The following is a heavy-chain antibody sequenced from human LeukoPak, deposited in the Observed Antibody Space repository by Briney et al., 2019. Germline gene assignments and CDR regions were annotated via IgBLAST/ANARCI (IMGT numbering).Heavy chain of an antibody. V-gene: IGHV4-4*02. CDR2: IYHSGST. Sequence: SETLSLTCAVSGGSISSSNWWSWVRQPPGKGLEWIGEIYHSGSTNYNPSLKSRVTISVDKSKNQFSLKLSSVTAADTAVYYCAGCITMIVADIDYWGQGTLVTVSS. CDR1: GGSISSSNW. J-gene: IGHJ4*02. CDR3: AGCITMIVADIDY. D-gene: IGHD3-22*01.